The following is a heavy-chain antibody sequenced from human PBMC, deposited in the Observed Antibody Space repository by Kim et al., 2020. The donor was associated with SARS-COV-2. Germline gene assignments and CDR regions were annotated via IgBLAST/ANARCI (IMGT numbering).Heavy chain of an antibody. Sequence: SVKVSCKASGGTFSNHAITWVRQAAGQGLEWMGGIIPIFGTTNYAQKFQGRVTITADESTSTAYMDLSSLRSEDTAVYYCASFSSFDSSGYYETNWGQGTLVTVSS. J-gene: IGHJ4*02. CDR3: ASFSSFDSSGYYETN. V-gene: IGHV1-69*13. CDR2: IIPIFGTT. CDR1: GGTFSNHA. D-gene: IGHD3-22*01.